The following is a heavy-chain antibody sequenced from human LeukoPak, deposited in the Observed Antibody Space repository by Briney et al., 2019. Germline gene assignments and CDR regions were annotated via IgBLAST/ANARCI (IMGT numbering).Heavy chain of an antibody. D-gene: IGHD1-26*01. J-gene: IGHJ4*02. CDR1: GFTFSAYN. V-gene: IGHV3-21*01. CDR2: ISSISTYI. Sequence: GGSLRLSCAASGFTFSAYNMNWVRQAPGKGLEWVASISSISTYIWYADSVKGRFTTSRDNPKNTLYLQMNSLRAEDTAVYYCARDDDGTLGSYYPYYFDYWGQGTLVTVSS. CDR3: ARDDDGTLGSYYPYYFDY.